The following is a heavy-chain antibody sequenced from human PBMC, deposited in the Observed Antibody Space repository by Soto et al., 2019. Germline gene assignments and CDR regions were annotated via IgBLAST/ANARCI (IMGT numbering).Heavy chain of an antibody. J-gene: IGHJ3*02. CDR2: ISAYNGNT. CDR1: GYTFTSYG. Sequence: ASVKVSCKASGYTFTSYGISGVRQAPGQGLEWMGWISAYNGNTNYAQKLQGRVTMTTDTSTSTAYMELRSLRSDDTAVYYCARDGIVLMVYVDAFDIWGQGTMVTVS. CDR3: ARDGIVLMVYVDAFDI. V-gene: IGHV1-18*04. D-gene: IGHD2-8*01.